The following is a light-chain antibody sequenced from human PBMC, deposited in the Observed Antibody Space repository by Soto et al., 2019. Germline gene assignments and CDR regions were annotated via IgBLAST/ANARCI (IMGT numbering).Light chain of an antibody. CDR2: VAS. Sequence: EIEMTQCPSSLSASVGDTVTITCQASQDISHYLNWYQQKPGKAPNLLIYVASSLQSEVPSRFSGSGSGTDFTLTITSLQPEDFATYYCQQSYGTPITFGQRTRLEIK. V-gene: IGKV1-39*01. J-gene: IGKJ5*01. CDR3: QQSYGTPIT. CDR1: QDISHY.